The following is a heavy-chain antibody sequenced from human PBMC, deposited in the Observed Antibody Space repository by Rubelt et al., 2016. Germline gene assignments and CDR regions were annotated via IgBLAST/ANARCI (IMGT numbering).Heavy chain of an antibody. Sequence: PGDSVKVSCKASGYTFSSYAIHWVRQAPGQRLEWMGWINAGYGDARYSPNFQDRLTITRDTSATTAYMELSSLRSEDTAVYYCARDGYYYESDTTSNYFEGWFDPWGQGTLVTVSS. D-gene: IGHD3-22*01. V-gene: IGHV1-3*01. J-gene: IGHJ5*02. CDR1: GYTFSSYA. CDR3: ARDGYYYESDTTSNYFEGWFDP. CDR2: INAGYGDA.